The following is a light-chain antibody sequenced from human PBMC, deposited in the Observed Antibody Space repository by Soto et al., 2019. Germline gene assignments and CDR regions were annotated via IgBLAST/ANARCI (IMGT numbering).Light chain of an antibody. Sequence: QSVLTQPASVSGSPGQSITLSCTGTSSDVGGYNYVSWYQQHPGKAPKLMIYDVSNRPSGVSNRFSGSKSGNTASLTISGLQAEDEADDYCRSYTSSSTRVFGGGTKLTVL. CDR2: DVS. CDR1: SSDVGGYNY. CDR3: RSYTSSSTRV. J-gene: IGLJ2*01. V-gene: IGLV2-14*01.